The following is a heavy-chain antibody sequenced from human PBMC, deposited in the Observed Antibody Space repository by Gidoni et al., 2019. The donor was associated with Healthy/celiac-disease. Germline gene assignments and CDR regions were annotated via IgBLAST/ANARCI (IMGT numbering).Heavy chain of an antibody. CDR3: ASLRAGDSYSGYAYYYYAMDV. D-gene: IGHD6-13*01. Sequence: QVQLQQWGAGLLKPSQTLPRTRAVSGGSFSGYFWSWIRQPPGTGLEWSGEINHSGSTHYNPSVKGRVTISVDTSTNQFSLKLNSVSAADTAVYYCASLRAGDSYSGYAYYYYAMDVWGQGTTVTVSS. CDR1: GGSFSGYF. V-gene: IGHV4-34*01. J-gene: IGHJ6*02. CDR2: INHSGST.